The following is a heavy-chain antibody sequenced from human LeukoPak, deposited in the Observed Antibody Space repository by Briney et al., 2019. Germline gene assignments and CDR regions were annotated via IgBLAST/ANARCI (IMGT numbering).Heavy chain of an antibody. Sequence: SETLSLTCAVSGGSISSNNWWSWVRQPPGKGLEWIGEISHSGSTGYNPSLKSRVTISVDKSKNRFSLKLSSVTAADTAVYYCARNMVGETTFDYWGQGTLVTVSS. CDR2: ISHSGST. D-gene: IGHD2/OR15-2a*01. CDR3: ARNMVGETTFDY. CDR1: GGSISSNNW. J-gene: IGHJ4*02. V-gene: IGHV4-4*02.